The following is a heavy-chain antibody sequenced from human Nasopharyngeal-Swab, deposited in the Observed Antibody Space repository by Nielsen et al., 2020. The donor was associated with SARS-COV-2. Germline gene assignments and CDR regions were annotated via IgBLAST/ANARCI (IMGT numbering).Heavy chain of an antibody. CDR2: IYYSGST. CDR3: ARLERGYSYGSRDY. V-gene: IGHV4-39*01. CDR1: GGSISSSSYY. J-gene: IGHJ4*02. D-gene: IGHD5-18*01. Sequence: SETLSLTCTVSGGSISSSSYYWGWIRQPPGKGLEWIGRIYYSGSTYYNPSLKSRVTISVDTSKNQFSLKLSSVTAADTAVYYCARLERGYSYGSRDYWGQGTLVTVSS.